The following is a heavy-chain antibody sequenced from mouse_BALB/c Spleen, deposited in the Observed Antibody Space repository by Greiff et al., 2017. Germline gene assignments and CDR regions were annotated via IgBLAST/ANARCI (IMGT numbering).Heavy chain of an antibody. J-gene: IGHJ2*01. CDR1: GFTFSSYY. Sequence: EVQLVESGGGLVKLGGSLKLSCAASGFTFSSYYMSWVRQTPEKRLELVAAINSNGGSTYYPDTVKGRFTISRDNAKNTLYLQMSSLKSEDTALYYCARQGNSYYFDYWGQGTTLTVSS. D-gene: IGHD2-1*01. V-gene: IGHV5-6-2*01. CDR2: INSNGGST. CDR3: ARQGNSYYFDY.